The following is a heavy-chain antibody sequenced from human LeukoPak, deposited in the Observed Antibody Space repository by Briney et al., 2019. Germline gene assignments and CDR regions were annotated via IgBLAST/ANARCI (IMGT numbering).Heavy chain of an antibody. D-gene: IGHD4-17*01. Sequence: AGGSLRLSCAASGFTFSSYAMSWVRQAPGKGLEWVSAISGSGGSTYYADSVKGRFTISRDNSKNTLYLQMNSLRAEDTAVYYCAKRYGATYYYYYMDVWGKGTTVTVSS. CDR2: ISGSGGST. J-gene: IGHJ6*03. CDR1: GFTFSSYA. V-gene: IGHV3-23*01. CDR3: AKRYGATYYYYYMDV.